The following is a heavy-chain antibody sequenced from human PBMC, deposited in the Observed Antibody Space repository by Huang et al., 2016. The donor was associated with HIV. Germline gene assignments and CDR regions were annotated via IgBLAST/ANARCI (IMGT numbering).Heavy chain of an antibody. D-gene: IGHD6-13*01. CDR3: ARDLTGTRAAAAGIRGDAFDV. V-gene: IGHV1-69*13. CDR2: IIPIFDTV. J-gene: IGHJ3*01. CDR1: GGTFGSYD. Sequence: QVQLVQSGAEVKKPGSSVKVSCKASGGTFGSYDISWVRQAPGQGLEWMCGIIPIFDTVNYAQKFQCRVRITADASTSTAYMELTSRRSEDTAVYYCARDLTGTRAAAAGIRGDAFDVWGQGTLVTVSS.